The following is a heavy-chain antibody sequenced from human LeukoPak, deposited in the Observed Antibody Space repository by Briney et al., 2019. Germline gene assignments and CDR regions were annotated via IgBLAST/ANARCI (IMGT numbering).Heavy chain of an antibody. V-gene: IGHV3-30-3*01. CDR3: ARGIVDTAMAGAFDI. D-gene: IGHD5-18*01. Sequence: PGGSLRLSCAASGFTFSSYAMHWVRPAPGKGLEWVAVISYDGSNKYYADSVKGQFTISRDNSKNTPYLQMNSLRAEDTAAYYCARGIVDTAMAGAFDIWGQGTMVTVSS. CDR1: GFTFSSYA. CDR2: ISYDGSNK. J-gene: IGHJ3*02.